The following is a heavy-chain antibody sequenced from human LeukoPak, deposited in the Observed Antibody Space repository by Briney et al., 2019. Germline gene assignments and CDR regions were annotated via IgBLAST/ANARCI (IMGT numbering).Heavy chain of an antibody. CDR1: GGSISSSSYY. CDR3: ASLKDIVATISF. D-gene: IGHD5-12*01. CDR2: IYYSGST. J-gene: IGHJ4*02. Sequence: SETLSLTCTVSGGSISSSSYYWGWIRQPPGKGLEWIGSIYYSGSTYYNPSLKSRVTISVDTSKNPFSLKLSSVTAADTAVYYCASLKDIVATISFWGQGTLVTVSS. V-gene: IGHV4-39*01.